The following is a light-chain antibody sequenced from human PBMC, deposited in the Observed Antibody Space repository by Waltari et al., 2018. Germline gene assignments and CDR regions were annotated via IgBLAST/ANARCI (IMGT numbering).Light chain of an antibody. V-gene: IGLV1-47*01. Sequence: QSVLTQPPSASGTPGQRVTISCSGSSSNIESNYVYWYQQFPGTPPKVLMFTNNQRPSGVSDRFSASKSGASASLAISGLRSDDEADYYCGTWDDSLSRPVFGGGTKLTVL. J-gene: IGLJ3*02. CDR1: SSNIESNY. CDR3: GTWDDSLSRPV. CDR2: TNN.